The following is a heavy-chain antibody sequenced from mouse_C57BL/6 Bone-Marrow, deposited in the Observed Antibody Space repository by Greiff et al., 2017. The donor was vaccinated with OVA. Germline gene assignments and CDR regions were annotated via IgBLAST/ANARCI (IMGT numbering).Heavy chain of an antibody. Sequence: VQLQQSGAELVRPGASVKLSCTASGFNIKDDYMHWVKQRPEQGLEWIGWIDPENGDTEYASKFQGKATLTADTSSNTAYLQLSSLTSEDTAVYYCTLAYYSNSWVAYWGQGTLVTVSA. J-gene: IGHJ3*01. V-gene: IGHV14-4*01. CDR3: TLAYYSNSWVAY. D-gene: IGHD2-5*01. CDR2: IDPENGDT. CDR1: GFNIKDDY.